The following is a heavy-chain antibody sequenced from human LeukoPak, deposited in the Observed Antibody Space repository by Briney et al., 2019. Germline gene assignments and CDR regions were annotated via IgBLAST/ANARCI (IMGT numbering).Heavy chain of an antibody. CDR3: ANLGYSYGDY. D-gene: IGHD5-18*01. CDR1: GFTFSSYG. CDR2: IRYDGSNK. J-gene: IGHJ4*02. Sequence: GGSLRLSCAASGFTFSSYGMHWVRQAPGKGLEWVAFIRYDGSNKYYADSVKGRFTISGDNSKNTLYLQMNSLRAEDTAVYYCANLGYSYGDYWGQGTLVTVSS. V-gene: IGHV3-30*02.